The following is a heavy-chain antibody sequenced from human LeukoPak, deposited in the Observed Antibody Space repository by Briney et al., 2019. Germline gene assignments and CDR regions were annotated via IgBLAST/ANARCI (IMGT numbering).Heavy chain of an antibody. V-gene: IGHV1-69*05. CDR3: ARTPSDFWSGYYTWFDY. J-gene: IGHJ4*02. Sequence: ASVKVSRKASGGTFSSYAISWVRQAPGQGLEWMGGIIPIFGTANYAQKFQGRVTITTDESTSTAYMELSSLRSEDTAVYYCARTPSDFWSGYYTWFDYWGQGTLVTVSS. CDR2: IIPIFGTA. D-gene: IGHD3-3*01. CDR1: GGTFSSYA.